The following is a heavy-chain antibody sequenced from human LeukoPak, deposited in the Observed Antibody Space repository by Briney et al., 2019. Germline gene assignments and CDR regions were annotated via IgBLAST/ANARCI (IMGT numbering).Heavy chain of an antibody. CDR1: GGSISSSSYY. J-gene: IGHJ5*01. Sequence: SETLSLTCTVSGGSISSSSYYWGWIRQPPGKGLEWIGSIYYSGSTYYNPSLKSRVTISVDTSKNQFSLKLSSVTAADTAVYYCARRDGSYPGWFDSWGQGTLVTVSS. CDR2: IYYSGST. V-gene: IGHV4-39*07. D-gene: IGHD1-26*01. CDR3: ARRDGSYPGWFDS.